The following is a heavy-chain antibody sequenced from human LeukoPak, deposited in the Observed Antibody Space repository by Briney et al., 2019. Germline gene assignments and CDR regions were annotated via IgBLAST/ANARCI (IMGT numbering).Heavy chain of an antibody. CDR1: GFTLSSYA. CDR3: ARDRCSRTNCYLLDY. Sequence: GGSLRLSCVASGFTLSSYAMNWVRQAPGKGLEWVSGISGSGGSTNYTDSVKGRFTISRDSSKNTLFLQMNSLGVEDTAVYYCARDRCSRTNCYLLDYWGQGSLVTVSS. D-gene: IGHD2-2*01. CDR2: ISGSGGST. V-gene: IGHV3-23*01. J-gene: IGHJ4*02.